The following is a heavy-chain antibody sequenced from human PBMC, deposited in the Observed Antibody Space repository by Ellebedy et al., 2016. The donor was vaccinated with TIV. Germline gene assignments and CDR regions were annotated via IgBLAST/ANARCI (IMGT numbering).Heavy chain of an antibody. D-gene: IGHD5-12*01. CDR2: INPNSGGT. CDR1: GYTFTGYY. J-gene: IGHJ6*02. CDR3: ARTRGYSGYDSYGMDV. Sequence: AASVKVSCKASGYTFTGYYMHWMRQAPGQGLEWMGWINPNSGGTNYAQKFQGRVTMTRDTSISTAYMELSRLGSDDTAVYYCARTRGYSGYDSYGMDVWGQGTTVTVSS. V-gene: IGHV1-2*02.